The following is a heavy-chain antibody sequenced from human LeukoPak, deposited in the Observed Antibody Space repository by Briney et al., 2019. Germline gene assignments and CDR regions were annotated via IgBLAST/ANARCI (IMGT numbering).Heavy chain of an antibody. CDR1: GGPISSYY. V-gene: IGHV4-4*07. D-gene: IGHD6-19*01. CDR2: IYTSGST. Sequence: SPSETLSLTCTVSGGPISSYYWSWIRQPAREGLEWIGRIYTSGSTNYNPSLKSRVTMSVDTSKNQFSLKLSSVTAADTATYYCARAQQWLPIDYWGQGTLVTVSS. J-gene: IGHJ4*02. CDR3: ARAQQWLPIDY.